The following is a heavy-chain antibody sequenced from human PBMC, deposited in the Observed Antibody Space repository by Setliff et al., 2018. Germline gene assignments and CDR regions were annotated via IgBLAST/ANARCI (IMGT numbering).Heavy chain of an antibody. CDR1: GGSFTDYY. CDR2: ISHSGST. CDR3: ARHKSNGSGSYPSLYMDV. Sequence: PSETLSLTCAVYGGSFTDYYWSWIRQPPGMGLEWIGEISHSGSTNYNPSLESRVSMSLDTSKNQFSLRLTSVTAADTAVYYCARHKSNGSGSYPSLYMDVWGKGITVTVSS. J-gene: IGHJ6*03. V-gene: IGHV4-34*01. D-gene: IGHD3-10*01.